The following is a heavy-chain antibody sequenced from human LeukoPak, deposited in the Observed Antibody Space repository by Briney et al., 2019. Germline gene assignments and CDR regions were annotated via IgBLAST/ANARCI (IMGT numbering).Heavy chain of an antibody. CDR3: ARVGRYSGYGAWYYYYMDV. J-gene: IGHJ6*03. V-gene: IGHV4-59*01. D-gene: IGHD5-12*01. Sequence: SETLSLTCTVSGGSISSYYWSWIRQPPGKGLEWIGYIYYSGSTNYNPSLKSRVTISVDTSKNQFSLKLSSVTAADTAVYYCARVGRYSGYGAWYYYYMDVWGKGTTVTVSS. CDR1: GGSISSYY. CDR2: IYYSGST.